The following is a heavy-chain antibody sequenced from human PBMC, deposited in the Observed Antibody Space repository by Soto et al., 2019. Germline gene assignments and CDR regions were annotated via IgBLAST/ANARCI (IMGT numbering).Heavy chain of an antibody. V-gene: IGHV4-59*08. CDR3: ARHDTKYYKNDY. CDR1: ADSITSYY. J-gene: IGHJ4*02. Sequence: QVQLQESGPGLVKPSETLSLTCTVPADSITSYYWSWIRQSPGKGLEWIGYVYHSGTTKYNPSLKSRVTISVETSKNQFSLKLSSVTAADTAVYYCARHDTKYYKNDYWGQGSLVTVSS. CDR2: VYHSGTT. D-gene: IGHD1-26*01.